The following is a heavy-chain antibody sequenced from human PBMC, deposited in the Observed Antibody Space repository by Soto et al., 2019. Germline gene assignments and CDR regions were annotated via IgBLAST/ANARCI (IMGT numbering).Heavy chain of an antibody. D-gene: IGHD6-19*01. CDR2: IYPGDSDT. Sequence: GESLKISCKGSVYTFTTYWIAWVRQMPGKGLEWMGIIYPGDSDTRYGPSFQGQVTISADKSNSTAYLQWSSLRASDTAMYYCARIIAVAGADAFDIWGQGTMVTVSS. CDR3: ARIIAVAGADAFDI. V-gene: IGHV5-51*01. J-gene: IGHJ3*02. CDR1: VYTFTTYW.